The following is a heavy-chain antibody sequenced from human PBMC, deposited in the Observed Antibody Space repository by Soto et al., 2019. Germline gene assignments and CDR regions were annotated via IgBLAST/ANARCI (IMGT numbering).Heavy chain of an antibody. CDR3: ARYCSSTSCSRFFGGMDV. D-gene: IGHD2-2*01. V-gene: IGHV4-61*01. J-gene: IGHJ6*02. CDR2: IYDSGRT. CDR1: GGSVSSGSSY. Sequence: QVQLQESGPGLVKPSETLSLTCTVSGGSVSSGSSYGSGSRQPPGKGLEWIGYIYDSGRTNYNPSIKRRVTISVATAKNQFALKLSTGPAADKAVYYCARYCSSTSCSRFFGGMDVWGQGTTVTVSS.